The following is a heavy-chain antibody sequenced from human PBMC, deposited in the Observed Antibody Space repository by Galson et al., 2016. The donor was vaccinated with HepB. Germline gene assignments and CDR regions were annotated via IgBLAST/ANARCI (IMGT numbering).Heavy chain of an antibody. CDR2: IVGGSGNT. CDR3: AADRGAARPRAFDI. CDR1: GFTFTSSA. D-gene: IGHD6-6*01. Sequence: SVKVSCKASGFTFTSSAVQWVRQARGQRLEWIGWIVGGSGNTNYAQKFQEGVTITRDMSTSTAYMELSSLRSEDTAVYYCAADRGAARPRAFDIWGQGTMVTVSS. J-gene: IGHJ3*02. V-gene: IGHV1-58*01.